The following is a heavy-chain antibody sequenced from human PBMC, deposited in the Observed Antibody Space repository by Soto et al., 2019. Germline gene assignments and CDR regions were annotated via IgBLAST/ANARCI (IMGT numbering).Heavy chain of an antibody. CDR2: MNPNTGNS. V-gene: IGHV1-8*01. Sequence: ASVKVSCKASGYTFTSYDIYWVRQATGQGLEWMGWMNPNTGNSAYAQKFQGRATVTSDTSINTVHMELSSLRSEDTAVYYCARRAETNGWNGFGADKYYFDFWGQGTLVNVSS. J-gene: IGHJ4*02. D-gene: IGHD1-1*01. CDR1: GYTFTSYD. CDR3: ARRAETNGWNGFGADKYYFDF.